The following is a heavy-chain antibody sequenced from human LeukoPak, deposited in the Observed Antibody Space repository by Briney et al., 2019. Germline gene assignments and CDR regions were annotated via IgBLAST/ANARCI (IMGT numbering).Heavy chain of an antibody. CDR1: GYTLTSYN. CDR2: INPSGGSP. J-gene: IGHJ4*02. V-gene: IGHV1-46*01. CDR3: ARDGRNWNFDC. Sequence: GASVKVSCKASGYTLTSYNMHWVRQAPGQGLEWMGIINPSGGSPTYAQKFQGRVTMTRDASTSTVYMELSSLRSEDTAIFYCARDGRNWNFDCWGQGTLVTVSS. D-gene: IGHD1-1*01.